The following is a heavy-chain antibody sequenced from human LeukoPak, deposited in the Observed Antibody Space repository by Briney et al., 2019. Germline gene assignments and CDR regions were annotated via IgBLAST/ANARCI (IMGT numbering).Heavy chain of an antibody. V-gene: IGHV4-61*09. CDR2: IYTSGST. CDR1: GGSISSDGYY. D-gene: IGHD5-18*01. Sequence: SETLSLTCTVSGGSISSDGYYWSWIRQPAGKGLEWIGHIYTSGSTNFNPSLTSRVIISVDTSKNQFSLKLSSVTAADTAVYSCARSKRGYSYGPLDYWGQGALVTVSS. CDR3: ARSKRGYSYGPLDY. J-gene: IGHJ4*02.